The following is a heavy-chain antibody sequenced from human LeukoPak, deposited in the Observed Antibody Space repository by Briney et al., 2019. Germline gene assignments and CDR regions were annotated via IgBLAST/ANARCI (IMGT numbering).Heavy chain of an antibody. Sequence: ASVKVSCKASGYTFTSYVINGVRQAAGQGLEWMGWMNPNSGNTGDAPKFQGRVTMTRNTSISTAYMELSRLRSEDTAVYYCARVYGLDAFDIWGEGTMVTVSS. V-gene: IGHV1-8*01. D-gene: IGHD5/OR15-5a*01. CDR3: ARVYGLDAFDI. J-gene: IGHJ3*02. CDR1: GYTFTSYV. CDR2: MNPNSGNT.